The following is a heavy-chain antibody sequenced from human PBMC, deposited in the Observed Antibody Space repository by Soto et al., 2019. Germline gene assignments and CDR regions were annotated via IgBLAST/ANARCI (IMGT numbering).Heavy chain of an antibody. Sequence: SETLSLTCTVSGGSISSGDYYWSWIRQPPGKGLEWIGYIYYSGSTYYNPSRKSRVTIAVDTSKNQFSLKLSSVTAADTAVYYCARALASYGMDVWGQGTTVTVS. CDR2: IYYSGST. CDR3: ARALASYGMDV. D-gene: IGHD6-13*01. CDR1: GGSISSGDYY. J-gene: IGHJ6*01. V-gene: IGHV4-30-4*01.